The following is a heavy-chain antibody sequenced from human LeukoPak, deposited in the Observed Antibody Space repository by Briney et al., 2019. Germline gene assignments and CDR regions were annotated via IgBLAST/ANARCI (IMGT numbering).Heavy chain of an antibody. CDR3: TRHLIVGAYRNWFDP. V-gene: IGHV3-73*01. D-gene: IGHD1-26*01. CDR2: IRSKANSYAT. CDR1: GFTFSGSA. Sequence: TGGSLRLSCAASGFTFSGSAMHWVRQASGKGLEWVGRIRSKANSYATAYAASVKGRFTISRDDSKNTAYLQMSSLKTEDTAVYYCTRHLIVGAYRNWFDPWGQGTLVTVSS. J-gene: IGHJ5*02.